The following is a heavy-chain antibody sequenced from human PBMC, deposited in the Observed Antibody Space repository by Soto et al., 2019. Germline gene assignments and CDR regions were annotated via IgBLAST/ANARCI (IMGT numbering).Heavy chain of an antibody. V-gene: IGHV1-18*01. Sequence: QVQLLQSGAEVKEPGASVEVSCKTSGYTFTNFGLTWVRQAPGQGLEWLGFINTNNGNTNYAPNLQGRVTMTTDASTSTGYIELRSLRSDDTAIYYCARVNYDIFDYWGQGTLVAVSS. CDR3: ARVNYDIFDY. D-gene: IGHD3-9*01. CDR1: GYTFTNFG. J-gene: IGHJ4*02. CDR2: INTNNGNT.